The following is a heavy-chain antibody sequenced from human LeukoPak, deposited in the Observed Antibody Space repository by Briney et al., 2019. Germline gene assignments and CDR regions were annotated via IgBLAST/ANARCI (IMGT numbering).Heavy chain of an antibody. J-gene: IGHJ4*02. CDR2: INSRGGST. D-gene: IGHD3-10*01. V-gene: IGHV3-23*01. Sequence: PGGSLRLSCAASGSTFSSYAMNWVRQAPGKGLEWVSAINSRGGSTYYADSVKGRFSISRDNSKNTLYLQMNSLRAEDTAVYYCAKGPMAWFDYWGQGTLVTVSS. CDR1: GSTFSSYA. CDR3: AKGPMAWFDY.